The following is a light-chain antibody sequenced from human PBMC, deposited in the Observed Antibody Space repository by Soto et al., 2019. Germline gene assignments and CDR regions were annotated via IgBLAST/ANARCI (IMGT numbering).Light chain of an antibody. V-gene: IGKV1-5*03. CDR3: QQYNSYSEYT. CDR1: QSISSW. J-gene: IGKJ2*01. Sequence: DIQMTQSPSTLSASVGDRVTITCRASQSISSWLAWYQQKPGKAPKLLIYKASSLESGVPSRFSGSGSGTEFTLTISSLQPDDFATYYCQQYNSYSEYTFGQGTRWIS. CDR2: KAS.